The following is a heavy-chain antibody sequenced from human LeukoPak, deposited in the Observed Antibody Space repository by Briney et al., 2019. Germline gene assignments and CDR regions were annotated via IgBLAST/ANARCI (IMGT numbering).Heavy chain of an antibody. CDR3: ARDRAYSSRPYYFDY. Sequence: SVKVSCKASGGTFSSYAISWVRQAPGQGLEWMGRIISIFGTANYAQKFQGRVTITTDESTSTAYMELSSLRSEDTAVYYCARDRAYSSRPYYFDYWGQGTLVTVSS. CDR2: IISIFGTA. J-gene: IGHJ4*02. V-gene: IGHV1-69*05. CDR1: GGTFSSYA. D-gene: IGHD6-13*01.